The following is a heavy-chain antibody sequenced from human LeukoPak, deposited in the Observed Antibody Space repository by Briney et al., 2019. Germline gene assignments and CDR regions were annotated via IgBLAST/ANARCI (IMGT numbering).Heavy chain of an antibody. J-gene: IGHJ4*02. D-gene: IGHD4-17*01. Sequence: SETLSLTCTVSGGSISGSYWSWIRQPPGKGLEWIAYMYNSGSTNYNPSLKRRVTISIDTSKNQFSLKLSSLTAADTAIYYCARGIESYGDYGYWGQGILVTVSS. V-gene: IGHV4-59*01. CDR2: MYNSGST. CDR1: GGSISGSY. CDR3: ARGIESYGDYGY.